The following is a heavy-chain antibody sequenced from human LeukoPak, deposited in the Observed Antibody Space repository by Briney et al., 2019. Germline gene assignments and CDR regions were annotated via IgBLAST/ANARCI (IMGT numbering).Heavy chain of an antibody. J-gene: IGHJ4*02. V-gene: IGHV4-30-2*01. CDR3: ARDAAVAGTTY. D-gene: IGHD6-19*01. Sequence: SETLSLTCAVSGGSISSGGYSWSWIRQPPGKGLEWIGYIYHSGSTYYNPSLKSRVTISVDTSKNQFSLKLSSVTAADTAVYYCARDAAVAGTTYWGQGTLVTVSS. CDR1: GGSISSGGYS. CDR2: IYHSGST.